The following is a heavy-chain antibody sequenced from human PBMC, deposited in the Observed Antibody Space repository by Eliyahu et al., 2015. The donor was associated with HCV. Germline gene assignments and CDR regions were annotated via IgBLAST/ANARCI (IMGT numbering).Heavy chain of an antibody. D-gene: IGHD2-15*01. V-gene: IGHV1-2*02. Sequence: QVQLVQSGAEVKKPGASVKVSCKASGYTFTGYYXHWVRQAPGQGLEWMGWINPNSGGTXYAQKFQGRVTMTRDTSXSTAYMELSRLRSDDTAVYYCARDVVVAATPGYWGQGTLVTVSS. CDR3: ARDVVVAATPGY. CDR1: GYTFTGYY. CDR2: INPNSGGT. J-gene: IGHJ4*02.